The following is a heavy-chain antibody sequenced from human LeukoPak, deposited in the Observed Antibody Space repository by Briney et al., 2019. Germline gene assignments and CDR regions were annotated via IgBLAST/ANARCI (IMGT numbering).Heavy chain of an antibody. CDR2: ITSAQNYI. CDR1: GFPFNTYT. D-gene: IGHD2-2*01. Sequence: GGSLRLSCEVSGFPFNTYTMTWVRQAPGKGLEWVSSITSAQNYIYYADSVKGRFTISRDNAKNSLFLQMNSLRAEDTAVYYCARVKACSSTGCRYFDFWGQGTLVTVSS. V-gene: IGHV3-21*06. J-gene: IGHJ4*03. CDR3: ARVKACSSTGCRYFDF.